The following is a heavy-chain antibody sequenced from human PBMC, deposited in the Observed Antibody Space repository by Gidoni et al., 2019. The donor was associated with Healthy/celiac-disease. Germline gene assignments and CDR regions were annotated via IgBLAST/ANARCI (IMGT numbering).Heavy chain of an antibody. V-gene: IGHV4-34*01. J-gene: IGHJ4*02. CDR2: INHSGST. CDR3: ARGGYSYGYLVRTFDY. Sequence: QVQLQQLGAGLLKPSETLSLPCAVYGGSFSGYYWSWIRQPPGKGLEWIGEINHSGSTNYNPSLKSRVTISVDTSKNQFSLKLSSVTAAETAVYYCARGGYSYGYLVRTFDYGGQGTLVTVSS. CDR1: GGSFSGYY. D-gene: IGHD5-18*01.